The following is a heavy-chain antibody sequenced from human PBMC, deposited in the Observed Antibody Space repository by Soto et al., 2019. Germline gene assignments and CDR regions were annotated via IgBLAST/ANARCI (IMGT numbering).Heavy chain of an antibody. Sequence: ASVKVSCKASGYTFTSYYMHWVRQAPGQGLEWMGIINPSGGSTSYAQKFQGRVTMTRDTSTSTVYMELSSLRSEDTAVYYCARDFRDGCIMRHGRTPFDPWGQGTLVTVSS. V-gene: IGHV1-46*01. D-gene: IGHD6-19*01. CDR3: ARDFRDGCIMRHGRTPFDP. CDR2: INPSGGST. J-gene: IGHJ5*02. CDR1: GYTFTSYY.